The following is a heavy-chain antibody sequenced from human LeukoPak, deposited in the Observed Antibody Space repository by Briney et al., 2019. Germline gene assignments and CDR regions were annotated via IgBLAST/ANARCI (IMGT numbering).Heavy chain of an antibody. CDR2: IHYSGRT. CDR1: GVSISSYY. CDR3: ARPQTMGSSSPLGY. Sequence: SETLSLTCTVSGVSISSYYWIWIRQPPGKGLEWIGDIHYSGRTNYNPSLKSRVTTSLDTSKNQISLKLSSVTAADTAVYYCARPQTMGSSSPLGYWGQGTLVTVSS. J-gene: IGHJ4*02. V-gene: IGHV4-59*01. D-gene: IGHD2-2*01.